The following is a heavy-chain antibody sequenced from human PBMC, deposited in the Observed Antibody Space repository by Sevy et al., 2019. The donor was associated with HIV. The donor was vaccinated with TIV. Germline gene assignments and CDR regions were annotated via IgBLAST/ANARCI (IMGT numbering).Heavy chain of an antibody. CDR2: ISGSGGST. V-gene: IGHV3-23*01. CDR3: AKDYGSSWLYFDY. D-gene: IGHD6-13*01. J-gene: IGHJ4*02. Sequence: GGSLRLSCAASGFTFSSYAMSWVRQAPGKGLEWVSAISGSGGSTYYADSVKGRFTISRDNSKNTLYLQLNSLRAEDTAVYYCAKDYGSSWLYFDYWGQGTLVTVSS. CDR1: GFTFSSYA.